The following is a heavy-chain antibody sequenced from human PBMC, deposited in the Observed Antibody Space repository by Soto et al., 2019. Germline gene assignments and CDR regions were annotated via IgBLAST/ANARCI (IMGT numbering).Heavy chain of an antibody. V-gene: IGHV4-31*03. Sequence: QVQLQESGPGLVKPSQTLSLTCTVSGGSISSGGYYWSWIRQHPGKGLEWIGYIYYSGSTYYNPSITSRVTISVDTSKNQFSLKLSSVTAADTAVYYCARDVTMVRGVIERGDFGDAFDIWGQGTMVTVSS. J-gene: IGHJ3*02. CDR2: IYYSGST. CDR1: GGSISSGGYY. D-gene: IGHD3-10*01. CDR3: ARDVTMVRGVIERGDFGDAFDI.